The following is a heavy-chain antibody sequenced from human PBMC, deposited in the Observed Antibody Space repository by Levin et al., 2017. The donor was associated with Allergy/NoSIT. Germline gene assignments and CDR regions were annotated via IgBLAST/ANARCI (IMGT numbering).Heavy chain of an antibody. V-gene: IGHV3-23*01. Sequence: GGSLRLSCAASGFTFSSYAMSWARQAPGKGLEWVSVITGSGGDTYYADPVKGRFTISRDNSKDTLFLQMKSLRAEDTALYFCTKKQATTSGFSFGVWGQGTMVTVSS. CDR2: ITGSGGDT. CDR3: TKKQATTSGFSFGV. D-gene: IGHD2-8*01. CDR1: GFTFSSYA. J-gene: IGHJ3*01.